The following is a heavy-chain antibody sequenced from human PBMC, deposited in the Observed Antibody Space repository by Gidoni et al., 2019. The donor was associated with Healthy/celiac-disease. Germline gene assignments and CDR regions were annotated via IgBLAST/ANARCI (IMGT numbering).Heavy chain of an antibody. Sequence: QVQLVQSGAEVKKPGSSVKDACKDSGGTFSSYASSWVRQAPGQGLEWMGGIIPIVGTANYAQTFQGRVTITADKSTSTAYMELSSLRSEDTAVYYCARSTQYSSCWYWRDAFDIWGQGTIVTVSS. CDR1: GGTFSSYA. CDR2: IIPIVGTA. D-gene: IGHD6-13*01. V-gene: IGHV1-69*06. J-gene: IGHJ3*02. CDR3: ARSTQYSSCWYWRDAFDI.